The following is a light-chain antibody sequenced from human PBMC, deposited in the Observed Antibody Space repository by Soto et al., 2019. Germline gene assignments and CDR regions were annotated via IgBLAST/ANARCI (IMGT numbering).Light chain of an antibody. Sequence: QSVLTQPPSVSAAPGQKVTISCSGSSSNIGGNSVSWYQQLPGTAPKLLIYDDNKRPSGIPDRFSGSKSGTSATLGITGFQTGDEADYYCGSWDSSLSAYVFGTGTRAPS. V-gene: IGLV1-51*01. J-gene: IGLJ1*01. CDR2: DDN. CDR1: SSNIGGNS. CDR3: GSWDSSLSAYV.